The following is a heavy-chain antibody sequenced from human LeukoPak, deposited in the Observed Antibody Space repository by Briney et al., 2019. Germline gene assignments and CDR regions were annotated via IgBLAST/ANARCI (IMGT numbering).Heavy chain of an antibody. CDR3: ARHEARDYYYDSSGYPNYFDY. Sequence: SETLSLTCTVSGGSISSYYWSWIRQPAGKGLEWIGRIYTSGSTNYNPSLNSRVTMSVDTSKNQFSLKLSSVTAADTAVYYCARHEARDYYYDSSGYPNYFDYWGQGTLVTVSS. CDR2: IYTSGST. J-gene: IGHJ4*02. CDR1: GGSISSYY. V-gene: IGHV4-4*07. D-gene: IGHD3-22*01.